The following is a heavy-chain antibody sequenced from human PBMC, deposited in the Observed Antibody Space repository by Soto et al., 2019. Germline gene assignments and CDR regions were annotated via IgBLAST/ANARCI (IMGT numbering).Heavy chain of an antibody. CDR1: GYTFTTYV. V-gene: IGHV1-18*01. J-gene: IGHJ1*01. Sequence: GASVKVSCKASGYTFTTYVISWVRQAPGQGLEWMGWLSPYSGNTDFAQKFQGRVSMTRDTSTSTAYVELRSLISYVTAVHYCARGGGIVVVTAPYVHWG. D-gene: IGHD2-21*02. CDR2: LSPYSGNT. CDR3: ARGGGIVVVTAPYVH.